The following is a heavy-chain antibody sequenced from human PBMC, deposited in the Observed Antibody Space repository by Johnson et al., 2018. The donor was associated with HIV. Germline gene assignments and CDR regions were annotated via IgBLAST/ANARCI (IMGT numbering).Heavy chain of an antibody. CDR1: GFTFSDYY. V-gene: IGHV3-11*04. CDR2: ISSSGSTK. CDR3: ARDRLSGSYYVGNSFDI. Sequence: GGLVKPGGSLRLSCAASGFTFSDYYMSWIRQAPGKGLEWVSYISSSGSTKYYADSGQGRFTISRDNAKNSLYMQMNSLRAEDTAVYYCARDRLSGSYYVGNSFDIWGQGTMVTVSS. J-gene: IGHJ3*02. D-gene: IGHD1-26*01.